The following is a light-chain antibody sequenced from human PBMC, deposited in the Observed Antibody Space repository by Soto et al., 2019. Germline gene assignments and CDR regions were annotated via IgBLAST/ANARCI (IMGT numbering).Light chain of an antibody. CDR3: TSYTSTSSYVA. V-gene: IGLV2-14*01. J-gene: IGLJ2*01. Sequence: QSALTQPASVSGSPGQSVTISCTGTSTDGGGHYYVSWYQHHPGKAPKLIIYDVTDRPSGVSQRFSASKTGNTASLTISRLQTEDEAYYYCTSYTSTSSYVAFGGGTKVTVL. CDR1: STDGGGHYY. CDR2: DVT.